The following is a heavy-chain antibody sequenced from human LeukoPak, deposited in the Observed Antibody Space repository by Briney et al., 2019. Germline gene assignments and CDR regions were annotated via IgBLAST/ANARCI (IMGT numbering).Heavy chain of an antibody. V-gene: IGHV4-34*01. D-gene: IGHD4-23*01. Sequence: SETLSLTCAVYSGSFSGYYWSWIRQPPGKGLEWIGEINHSGSTNYNPSLKSRVTISFDTSKNQFSLNLRSVTAADTAVYYRARGRGGNSGDYWGQGTLVTVSS. CDR3: ARGRGGNSGDY. J-gene: IGHJ4*02. CDR2: INHSGST. CDR1: SGSFSGYY.